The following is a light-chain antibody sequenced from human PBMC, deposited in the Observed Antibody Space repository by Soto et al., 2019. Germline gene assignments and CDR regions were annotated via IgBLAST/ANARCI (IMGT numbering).Light chain of an antibody. Sequence: IGLTQSPGTLSLSPGERATLSCRASQSVSSSYLAWYQQKPGQAPRLLIYGASSRATGIPDRFSGSGSGTDFTLTISSLEPEDFAVYYCQQRLTFGGGTKVDIK. CDR3: QQRLT. V-gene: IGKV3-20*01. J-gene: IGKJ4*01. CDR2: GAS. CDR1: QSVSSSY.